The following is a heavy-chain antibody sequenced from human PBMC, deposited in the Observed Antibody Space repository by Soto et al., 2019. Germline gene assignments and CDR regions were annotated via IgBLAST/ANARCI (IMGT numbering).Heavy chain of an antibody. Sequence: EGSLRLSCEASGFTFSSYAMSWVRQAPGKGLEWVSAISGSGGSTYYADSVKGRFTISRDNSKNTLYLQMNSLRAEDTAVYYCDTGTTTVTIPTHYYYGMDVWGQVPPVTFSS. CDR3: DTGTTTVTIPTHYYYGMDV. J-gene: IGHJ6*02. D-gene: IGHD4-17*01. CDR1: GFTFSSYA. CDR2: ISGSGGST. V-gene: IGHV3-23*01.